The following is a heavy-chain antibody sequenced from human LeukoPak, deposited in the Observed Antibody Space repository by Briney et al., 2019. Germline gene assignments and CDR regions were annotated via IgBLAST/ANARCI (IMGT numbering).Heavy chain of an antibody. CDR1: GFTFSNFA. J-gene: IGHJ4*02. V-gene: IGHV3-30-3*01. D-gene: IGHD3-22*01. CDR3: ARDLGAYESSGYFDY. CDR2: ISYDGSIK. Sequence: GGSLRLSCAASGFTFSNFALHWVRQAPGKGLEWVTVISYDGSIKYYADSVKGRFTISRDNSKNTLYLQMNSLRAEDTAVYYCARDLGAYESSGYFDYWGQGTLVIVSS.